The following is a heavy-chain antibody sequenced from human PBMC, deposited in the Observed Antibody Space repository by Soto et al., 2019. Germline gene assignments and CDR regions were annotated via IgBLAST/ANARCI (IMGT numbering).Heavy chain of an antibody. CDR1: SVSNAW. CDR2: IKSKTDGGTT. J-gene: IGHJ3*02. V-gene: IGHV3-15*07. Sequence: SVSNAWMNWVRPAPGKGLEWVGRIKSKTDGGTTDYAAPVKGRFTISRDDSKNTLYLQMNSLKTEDTAVYYCTTLFTGYSSSWTRFDAFDIWGQGTMVTVSS. D-gene: IGHD6-13*01. CDR3: TTLFTGYSSSWTRFDAFDI.